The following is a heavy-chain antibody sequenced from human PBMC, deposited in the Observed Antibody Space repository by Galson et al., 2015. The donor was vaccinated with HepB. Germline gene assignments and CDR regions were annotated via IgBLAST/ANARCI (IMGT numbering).Heavy chain of an antibody. D-gene: IGHD5/OR15-5a*01. J-gene: IGHJ6*02. CDR1: GSTFTSYD. CDR2: MNPNSGNT. CDR3: AREVGCVPCWHPAHDYYYGMDV. V-gene: IGHV1-8*01. Sequence: SVTVSCKASGSTFTSYDFNWVRQATGLGLEWLGWMNPNSGNTGYAQKFQGRVTMTTDTSTSTAYMELRSLRSDDTAVYYCAREVGCVPCWHPAHDYYYGMDVWGQGTTVTVSS.